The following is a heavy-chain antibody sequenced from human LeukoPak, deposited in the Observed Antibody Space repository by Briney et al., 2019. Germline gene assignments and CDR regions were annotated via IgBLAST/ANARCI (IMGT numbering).Heavy chain of an antibody. V-gene: IGHV3-48*03. J-gene: IGHJ4*02. CDR2: ISSSGSTI. D-gene: IGHD6-19*01. CDR3: GVDPRGWYYFDY. Sequence: GGSLRLSCAASGFTFSSYEMNWVRQAPGKGLEWVSYISSSGSTIYYADSVKGRFTISRDNAKNSLYLQMNSLRPEDTAVYYCGVDPRGWYYFDYWGQGTLVTVSS. CDR1: GFTFSSYE.